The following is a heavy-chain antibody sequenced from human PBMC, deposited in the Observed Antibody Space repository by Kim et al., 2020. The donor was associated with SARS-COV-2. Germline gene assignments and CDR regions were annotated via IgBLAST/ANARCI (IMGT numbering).Heavy chain of an antibody. V-gene: IGHV3-9*01. D-gene: IGHD4-4*01. CDR3: AKDITSRGTTFDPYFDY. Sequence: SVQGRFTISDDNAKNSLYLQMNSLRPEDTGLYYCAKDITSRGTTFDPYFDYWGQGTLVTVSS. J-gene: IGHJ4*02.